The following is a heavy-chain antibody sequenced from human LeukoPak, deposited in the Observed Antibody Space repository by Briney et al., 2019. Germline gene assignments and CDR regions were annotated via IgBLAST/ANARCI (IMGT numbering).Heavy chain of an antibody. J-gene: IGHJ4*02. CDR3: AKVPYSYYYDSSGYYYVPYFDY. CDR1: GFTFSSYA. Sequence: SGGSLRLSCAASGFTFSSYAMSWVRQAPGKGLEWVSAISGSGGSTYYADSVKGRFTISRGNSKNTLYLQMNSLRAEDTAVYYCAKVPYSYYYDSSGYYYVPYFDYWGQGTLVTVSS. CDR2: ISGSGGST. V-gene: IGHV3-23*01. D-gene: IGHD3-22*01.